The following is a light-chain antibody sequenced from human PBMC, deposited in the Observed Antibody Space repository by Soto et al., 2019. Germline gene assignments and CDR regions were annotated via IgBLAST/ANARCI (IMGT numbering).Light chain of an antibody. J-gene: IGKJ4*01. Sequence: IQLTQSPSSLSASVGASVTITXRASQGISRYLSWYQQKPGRAPKLXISAASTLQSGVPARFSGSGAGTDFTLSITSLQPEDFATYYCQQLKTYPVTFGGGTKVEIK. CDR3: QQLKTYPVT. V-gene: IGKV1-9*01. CDR1: QGISRY. CDR2: AAS.